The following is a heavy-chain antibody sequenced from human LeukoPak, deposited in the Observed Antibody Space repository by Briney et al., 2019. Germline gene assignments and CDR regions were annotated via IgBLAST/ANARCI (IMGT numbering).Heavy chain of an antibody. CDR2: IGDSGSGG. Sequence: GGSLRLSCSASGFNFNYFAMSWIRQAPGKRLEWVSTIGDSGSGGSYADSVRGRFTISRDNSKNIVYLQMHSLRVDDSAVYYCSRITYGGNSGYHFDYWGQGTLVTVSS. CDR1: GFNFNYFA. D-gene: IGHD4-23*01. CDR3: SRITYGGNSGYHFDY. J-gene: IGHJ4*02. V-gene: IGHV3-23*01.